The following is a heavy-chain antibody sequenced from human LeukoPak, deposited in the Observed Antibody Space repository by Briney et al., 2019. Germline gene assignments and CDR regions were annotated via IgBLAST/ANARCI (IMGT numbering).Heavy chain of an antibody. D-gene: IGHD3-10*01. J-gene: IGHJ4*02. CDR3: ARDRRYKGYYGSGSYYGFDY. Sequence: ASAKVSCKASGYTFTSYGISWVRQAPGQGLEWMGWISAYNGNTNYAQKLQGRVTMTTDTSTSTAYMELRSLRSDDTAVYYCARDRRYKGYYGSGSYYGFDYWGQGTLVTVSS. CDR2: ISAYNGNT. V-gene: IGHV1-18*01. CDR1: GYTFTSYG.